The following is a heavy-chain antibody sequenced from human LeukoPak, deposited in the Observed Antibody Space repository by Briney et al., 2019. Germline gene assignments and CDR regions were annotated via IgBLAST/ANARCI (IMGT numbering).Heavy chain of an antibody. J-gene: IGHJ6*02. CDR2: IKSKTDGGTT. Sequence: GGSLRLSCAASGFTFSNAWMSWVRQAPGKGLEWVGRIKSKTDGGTTDYAAPVKGRFTISRDDSKNTLYLQMNSLKTEDTAVYYCTIARDYYYYGMDVWGQGTTVTVSS. CDR1: GFTFSNAW. CDR3: TIARDYYYYGMDV. V-gene: IGHV3-15*01.